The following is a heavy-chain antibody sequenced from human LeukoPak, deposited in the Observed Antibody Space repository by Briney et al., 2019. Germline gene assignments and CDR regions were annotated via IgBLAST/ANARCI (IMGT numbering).Heavy chain of an antibody. J-gene: IGHJ3*02. Sequence: GGSLRLSCAASGFTFSSYAMHWVRQAPGKGLEWVAVISYDGSNKYYADSVKGRFTISRDNSKNTLYLQMNSLRAEDTAVYYCAFGSGDDPNAFDIWGQGTMVTVSS. CDR2: ISYDGSNK. D-gene: IGHD7-27*01. CDR3: AFGSGDDPNAFDI. V-gene: IGHV3-30-3*01. CDR1: GFTFSSYA.